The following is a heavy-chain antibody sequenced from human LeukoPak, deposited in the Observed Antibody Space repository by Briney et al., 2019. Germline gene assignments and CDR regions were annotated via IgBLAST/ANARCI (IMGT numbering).Heavy chain of an antibody. J-gene: IGHJ6*03. CDR3: AKFEGALLGNYYMDV. CDR1: GFPFSDFA. V-gene: IGHV3-23*01. CDR2: ISGGGDNT. Sequence: PGGPLNLSCAVSGFPFSDFAMSWVRQAPGKGLEWVSTISGGGDNTYFADSVKGRFTISRDNSKSTLFLQMVSLRAEDTAVYYCAKFEGALLGNYYMDVWGKGTTVTVSS.